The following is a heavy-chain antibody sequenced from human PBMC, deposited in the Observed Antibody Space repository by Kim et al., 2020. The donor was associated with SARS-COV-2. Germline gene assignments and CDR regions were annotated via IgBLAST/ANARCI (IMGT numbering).Heavy chain of an antibody. CDR1: GFTFSNFG. J-gene: IGHJ4*02. CDR3: AKRIGTVTDTSQFVLDS. V-gene: IGHV3-23*01. Sequence: GGSLRLSCAASGFTFSNFGMSWVRQAPGKGLAWVSAISNSADATNYADSVKGRFTISRDDSKNTLFLQMNFLRADDTAVYYCAKRIGTVTDTSQFVLDSWGQGTLVTVSS. D-gene: IGHD6-6*01. CDR2: ISNSADAT.